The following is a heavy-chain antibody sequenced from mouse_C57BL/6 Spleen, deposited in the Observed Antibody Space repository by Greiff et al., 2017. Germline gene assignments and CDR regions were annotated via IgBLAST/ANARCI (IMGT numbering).Heavy chain of an antibody. Sequence: QVQLQQPGAELVRPGSSVKLSCKASGYTFTSYWMHWVKQRPIQGLEWIGNIDPSDSETHYNQKFKDKATLTVDKSSSTASMQLSSLTSEDSAVYYCAREGNFYYGNSYYFDYWGQGTTLTVSS. V-gene: IGHV1-52*01. CDR1: GYTFTSYW. D-gene: IGHD2-1*01. J-gene: IGHJ2*01. CDR2: IDPSDSET. CDR3: AREGNFYYGNSYYFDY.